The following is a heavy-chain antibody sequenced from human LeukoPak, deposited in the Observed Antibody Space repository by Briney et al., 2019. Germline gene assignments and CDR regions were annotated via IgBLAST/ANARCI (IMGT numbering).Heavy chain of an antibody. CDR1: GFTFSNYL. V-gene: IGHV3-74*03. Sequence: GGSLRLSCTASGFTFSNYLMQWVRQAPGKGLVWVSRIKSDGTSTTYADSVRGRFTISRDNAKNTLYLQMNSLRAEDTAMYYCAKVLDYWGQGTMVTVSS. CDR2: IKSDGTST. J-gene: IGHJ4*02. CDR3: AKVLDY.